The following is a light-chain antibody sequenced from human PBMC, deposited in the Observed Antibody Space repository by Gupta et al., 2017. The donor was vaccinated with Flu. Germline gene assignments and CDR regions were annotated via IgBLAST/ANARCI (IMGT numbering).Light chain of an antibody. Sequence: EIVLTQSPGTLSLSPGESATLSCRASQSVSSTFLAWYQQKPGQAPRLLIYGASSRATGIPDRFSGGGSGKDFTLISSGREPEDFAVYYWHQHGISHAFGHGTKVDIK. CDR1: QSVSSTF. J-gene: IGKJ3*01. V-gene: IGKV3-20*01. CDR2: GAS. CDR3: HQHGISHA.